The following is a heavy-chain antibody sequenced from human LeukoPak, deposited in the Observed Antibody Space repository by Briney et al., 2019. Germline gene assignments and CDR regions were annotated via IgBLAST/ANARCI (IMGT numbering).Heavy chain of an antibody. V-gene: IGHV3-23*01. D-gene: IGHD1-26*01. CDR1: GLPFSSHA. Sequence: TGGPLRLSHVASGLPFSSHAMTGVRETRGKTVEGVAGLTGSGRTTYHAPSVKGQFTSSRDNSKNTVYLQMNNLRAEDTAVYYCATRPASETYFAVFDYWGQGTLVTVSS. CDR3: ATRPASETYFAVFDY. CDR2: LTGSGRTT. J-gene: IGHJ4*02.